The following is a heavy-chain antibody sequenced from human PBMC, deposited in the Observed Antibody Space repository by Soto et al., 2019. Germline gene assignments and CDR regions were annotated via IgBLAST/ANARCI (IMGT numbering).Heavy chain of an antibody. Sequence: EVQLVESGGGLVQPGGSLRLSCTASGFTFSSYSMNWVRQAPGKGLEWVSYIGGSSGTIYYADSVKGRFTISRDNAKNSLYLQMSSLRAEDTDVYYCAREGLSSNWLNWFDPWGQGTLVTVSS. D-gene: IGHD6-13*01. V-gene: IGHV3-48*01. CDR1: GFTFSSYS. CDR3: AREGLSSNWLNWFDP. J-gene: IGHJ5*02. CDR2: IGGSSGTI.